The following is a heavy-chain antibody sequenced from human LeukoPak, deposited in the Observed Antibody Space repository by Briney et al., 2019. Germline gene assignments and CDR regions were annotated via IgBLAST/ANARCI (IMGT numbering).Heavy chain of an antibody. CDR1: GFILGHYD. D-gene: IGHD3-10*01. J-gene: IGHJ5*01. Sequence: PGVSVRLPCATCGFILGHYDMTWVRQAPAKGREGVSGLSGTGDNEDYAVSVKGRFIISRDISKNTLSLRRNSLRVEDTSVYYCTPTPSGNYYFRVASWGQGTLVTVSS. CDR3: TPTPSGNYYFRVAS. CDR2: LSGTGDNE. V-gene: IGHV3-23*01.